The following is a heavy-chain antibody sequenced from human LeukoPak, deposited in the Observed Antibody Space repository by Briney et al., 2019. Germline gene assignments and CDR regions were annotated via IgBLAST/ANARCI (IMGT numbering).Heavy chain of an antibody. Sequence: GGSLRLSCAASGFTFSSYWMSWVRQAPGKGLEWVANIKQDGSEKYYVDSVKGRFTISRDNANNALYLQMNSLRAEDTAVYYCAREITIFKVVTREYYYYMDVWGKGTTVTVSS. CDR1: GFTFSSYW. CDR2: IKQDGSEK. D-gene: IGHD3-3*01. V-gene: IGHV3-7*01. J-gene: IGHJ6*03. CDR3: AREITIFKVVTREYYYYMDV.